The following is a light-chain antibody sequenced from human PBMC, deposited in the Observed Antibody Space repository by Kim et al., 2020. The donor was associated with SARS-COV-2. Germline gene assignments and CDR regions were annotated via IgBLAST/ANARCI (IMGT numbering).Light chain of an antibody. CDR2: DVT. CDR1: NSDIGGYNY. J-gene: IGLJ3*02. V-gene: IGLV2-14*03. CDR3: SSYTSSKTWL. Sequence: QSALTQPASVSGSPGQSITISCTGTNSDIGGYNYVSWYQYHPGKAPKLLIYDVTKRPSGVSNRFSGSKSGSTASLTISGLQAEDEADYYCSSYTSSKTWLFGGGTKLTVL.